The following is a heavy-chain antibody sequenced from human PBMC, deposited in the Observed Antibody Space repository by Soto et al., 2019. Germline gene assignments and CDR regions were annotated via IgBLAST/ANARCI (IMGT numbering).Heavy chain of an antibody. CDR3: ARVGELFIFGNYYFDP. V-gene: IGHV1-8*01. D-gene: IGHD3-10*01. J-gene: IGHJ4*02. Sequence: GASVKVSCKASGYTFTSYDINWVRQATGQGLEWMGWMNPNSGNTGYAQKFQGRVTMTRNTSISTAYMELSSLRSEDTAVYYCARVGELFIFGNYYFDPWGQGTLVTVSS. CDR1: GYTFTSYD. CDR2: MNPNSGNT.